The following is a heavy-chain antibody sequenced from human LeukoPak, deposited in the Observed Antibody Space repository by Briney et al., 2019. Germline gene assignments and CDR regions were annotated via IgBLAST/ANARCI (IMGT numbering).Heavy chain of an antibody. J-gene: IGHJ4*02. CDR1: GFTFSNYN. CDR3: ASRCKDCSGGSCYLYYFDY. V-gene: IGHV3-21*01. D-gene: IGHD2-15*01. Sequence: KPGGSLRLSCAASGFTFSNYNMNWVRQAPGNGLEWVSFISSSSIYIYYADSVKGRFTISRDNAKNSLYLQMNSLRAEDTALYYCASRCKDCSGGSCYLYYFDYWGQGTLVTVSS. CDR2: ISSSSIYI.